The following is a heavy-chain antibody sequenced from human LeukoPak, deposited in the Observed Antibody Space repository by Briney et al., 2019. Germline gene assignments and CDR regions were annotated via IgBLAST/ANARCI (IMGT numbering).Heavy chain of an antibody. D-gene: IGHD4-23*01. CDR1: GYTFTGYH. CDR2: INPSSGGT. CDR3: ARVLTPTVVTSNFDY. J-gene: IGHJ4*02. V-gene: IGHV1-2*02. Sequence: ASVKVSCKASGYTFTGYHMYWVRQAPGQGLEWMGWINPSSGGTRYAQKFQGGVTMTRDTSISTAYMELSRLTSDDTAVYYCARVLTPTVVTSNFDYWGQGTLVTVSS.